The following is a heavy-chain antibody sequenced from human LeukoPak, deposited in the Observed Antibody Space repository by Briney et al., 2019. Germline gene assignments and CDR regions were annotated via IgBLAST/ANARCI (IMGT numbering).Heavy chain of an antibody. D-gene: IGHD2-8*01. Sequence: PGGSLRLSCAASGFTFSSYAMSWVRQAPGKGLEWVANIKQDGSEKYYVDSVKGRFTISRDNAKNSLYLQMNSLRAEDTAVYYCARDPHCTNGVCYTSNYMDVWGKGTTVTVSS. CDR2: IKQDGSEK. CDR3: ARDPHCTNGVCYTSNYMDV. CDR1: GFTFSSYA. J-gene: IGHJ6*03. V-gene: IGHV3-7*01.